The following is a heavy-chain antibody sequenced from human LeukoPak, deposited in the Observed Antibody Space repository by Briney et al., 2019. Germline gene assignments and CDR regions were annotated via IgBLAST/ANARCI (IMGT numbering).Heavy chain of an antibody. CDR2: ISPNSGAT. D-gene: IGHD3-9*01. CDR1: GYTFTGYY. CDR3: ARFSVGGRYDFDY. Sequence: ASVKVSCKAYGYTFTGYYLHWVRQAPGQGLEWMGWISPNSGATKYAQKFQDRVTMTRDTSINTAYIELSRLRSDDTAVYYCARFSVGGRYDFDYWGQGTLVTVSS. V-gene: IGHV1-2*02. J-gene: IGHJ4*02.